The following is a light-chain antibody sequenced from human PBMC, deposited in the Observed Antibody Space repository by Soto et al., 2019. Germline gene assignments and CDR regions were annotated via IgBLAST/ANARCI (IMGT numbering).Light chain of an antibody. J-gene: IGLJ3*02. V-gene: IGLV7-43*01. Sequence: QTVVTQEPSLTVSPGGTVTLTCASSTGAVTSGYYPNWFQQQPGQAPRALIYSTSDKQSWTPARFSGSIVGGKAALTVSGVQPEDEAEYYCLLFYGGIWVFGGGTKLTVL. CDR3: LLFYGGIWV. CDR2: STS. CDR1: TGAVTSGYY.